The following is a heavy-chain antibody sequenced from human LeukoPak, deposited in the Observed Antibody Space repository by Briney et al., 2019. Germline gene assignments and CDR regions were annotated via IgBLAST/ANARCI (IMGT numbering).Heavy chain of an antibody. CDR2: INPSGGST. CDR3: ARLLTMRALGEHLRYGDYVSPRLVGWFDP. V-gene: IGHV1-46*01. CDR1: GYIFTTYF. Sequence: ASVKVSCKASGYIFTTYFMHWLRQAPGQGPEWMGIINPSGGSTSYAQKFQGRVTMTRDTSTSTVYMELSSLRSEDTAVYYCARLLTMRALGEHLRYGDYVSPRLVGWFDPWGQGTLVTVSS. D-gene: IGHD4-17*01. J-gene: IGHJ5*02.